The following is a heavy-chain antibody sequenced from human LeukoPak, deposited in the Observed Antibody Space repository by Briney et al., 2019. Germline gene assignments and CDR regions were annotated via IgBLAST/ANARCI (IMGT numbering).Heavy chain of an antibody. CDR3: ARGTLSSSSLDY. J-gene: IGHJ4*02. Sequence: GGSLRLSCAASGFTFSSYAMHWVRQAPGKGLEWVAVISYDGSNKYYADSVKGRFTISSDNSKNTLYLQMNSLRAEDTAVYYCARGTLSSSSLDYWGQGTLVTVSS. CDR2: ISYDGSNK. D-gene: IGHD6-6*01. CDR1: GFTFSSYA. V-gene: IGHV3-30-3*01.